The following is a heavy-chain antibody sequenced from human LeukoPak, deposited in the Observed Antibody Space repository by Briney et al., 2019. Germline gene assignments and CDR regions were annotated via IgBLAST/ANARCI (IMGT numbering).Heavy chain of an antibody. CDR2: TYYRSKWYN. CDR3: AREEMGTYYNWNYGFDY. D-gene: IGHD1-7*01. Sequence: SQTLSLTCAISGDSVSSNTASWNWIRQSPSRGLEWLGRTYYRSKWYNDYAVSVKSRITINPDTSKNQFSLQLNSVTPEDTAVYYCAREEMGTYYNWNYGFDYWGQGTLVTVSS. J-gene: IGHJ4*02. V-gene: IGHV6-1*01. CDR1: GDSVSSNTAS.